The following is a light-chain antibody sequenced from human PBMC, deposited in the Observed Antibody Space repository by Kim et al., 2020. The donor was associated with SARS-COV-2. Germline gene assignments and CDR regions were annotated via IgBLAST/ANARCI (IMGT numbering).Light chain of an antibody. V-gene: IGLV1-44*01. CDR3: AAWDDSLNAWV. J-gene: IGLJ3*02. Sequence: GQGFTISCSGINSNIGSNTVNWYQQFPGTAPKLRIYNNNQRPSGVPDRISGSKSGTSASLAISGLQSEDESHYYCAAWDDSLNAWVFGGGTQLTVL. CDR1: NSNIGSNT. CDR2: NNN.